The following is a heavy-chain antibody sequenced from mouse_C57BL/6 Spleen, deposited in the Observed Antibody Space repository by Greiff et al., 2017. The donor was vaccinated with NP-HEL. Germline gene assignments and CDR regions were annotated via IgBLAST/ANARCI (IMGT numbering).Heavy chain of an antibody. CDR3: VRTLTTEGAY. CDR2: IRSQSSNYAT. V-gene: IGHV10-3*01. J-gene: IGHJ3*01. CDR1: GFTFNTYA. D-gene: IGHD1-1*01. Sequence: GGGLVQPKGSLKLPCAASGFTFNTYAMHWVRQAPGKGLEWVARIRSQSSNYATYYADSVNDRFTISRDDSHSMLYLQMNNLKTEDTAMYYCVRTLTTEGAYWGQGTLVTVSA.